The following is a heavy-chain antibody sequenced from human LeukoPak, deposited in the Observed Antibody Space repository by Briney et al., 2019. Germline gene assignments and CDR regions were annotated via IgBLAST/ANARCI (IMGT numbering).Heavy chain of an antibody. D-gene: IGHD6-13*01. CDR2: INPNSGGT. V-gene: IGHV1-2*02. CDR1: GYTFTGYY. Sequence: GASVKVSCKASGYTFTGYYMHWVRQAPGQGLEWMGWINPNSGGTKYAQKFQGRVTMTRDTSISTAFMELNRLKSDDTAVYYCARGVAAVGTAYWGQGTLVTVSS. J-gene: IGHJ4*02. CDR3: ARGVAAVGTAY.